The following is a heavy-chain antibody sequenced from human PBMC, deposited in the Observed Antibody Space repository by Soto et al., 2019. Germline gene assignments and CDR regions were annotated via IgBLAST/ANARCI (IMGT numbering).Heavy chain of an antibody. CDR3: ARLYYGSGSYDY. Sequence: SETLSLTCTVSGGSISSYYWIWIRQPPGKGLEWIGYIYYSGSTNYNPSLKSRVTISVDTSKNQFSLKLSSVTAADTAVYYCARLYYGSGSYDYWGQGTLGTVSS. D-gene: IGHD3-10*01. V-gene: IGHV4-59*01. J-gene: IGHJ4*02. CDR1: GGSISSYY. CDR2: IYYSGST.